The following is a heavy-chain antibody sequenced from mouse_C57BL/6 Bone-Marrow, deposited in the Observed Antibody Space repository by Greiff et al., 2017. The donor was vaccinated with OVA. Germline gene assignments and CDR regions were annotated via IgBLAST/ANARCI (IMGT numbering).Heavy chain of an antibody. CDR1: GFNIKDDY. D-gene: IGHD1-1*02. CDR2: IDPENGDT. CDR3: TSYGNFDY. V-gene: IGHV14-4*01. Sequence: EVQLQESGAELVRPGASVKLSCTASGFNIKDDYMHWVKQRPEQGLEWIGWIDPENGDTEYASKFQGKATITADTSSNTAYLQLSSLTSEDTAVYYCTSYGNFDYWGQDTTLTDSS. J-gene: IGHJ2*01.